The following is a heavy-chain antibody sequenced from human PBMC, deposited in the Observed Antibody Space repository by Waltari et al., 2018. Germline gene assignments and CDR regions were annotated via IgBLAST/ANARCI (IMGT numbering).Heavy chain of an antibody. D-gene: IGHD3-10*01. CDR1: GGSLSSYY. J-gene: IGHJ6*02. CDR2: IYYSGST. V-gene: IGHV4-59*01. Sequence: QVQLQESGPGLVKPSETLSLTCTVSGGSLSSYYWSWILQPPGKGLEWIGYIYYSGSTNYHPSLKSRVTISVDTSKNQFSLKLSSVTAADTAVYYCARYGSGSSYYYYGMDVWGQGTTVTVSS. CDR3: ARYGSGSSYYYYGMDV.